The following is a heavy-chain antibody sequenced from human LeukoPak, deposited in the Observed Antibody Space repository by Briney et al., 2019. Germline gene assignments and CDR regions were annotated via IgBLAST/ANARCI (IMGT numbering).Heavy chain of an antibody. CDR1: GGSISSGDYY. D-gene: IGHD3-3*01. CDR3: ARVHRGYDFWSGPGGHYFDY. CDR2: IYYSGST. J-gene: IGHJ4*02. Sequence: SSETLSLTCTVSGGSISSGDYYWSWIRQPPGKGLEWIGYIYYSGSTYYNPSLKSRVTISVDTSKNQFSLKLSSVTAADTAVYYCARVHRGYDFWSGPGGHYFDYWGREPWSPSPQ. V-gene: IGHV4-30-4*08.